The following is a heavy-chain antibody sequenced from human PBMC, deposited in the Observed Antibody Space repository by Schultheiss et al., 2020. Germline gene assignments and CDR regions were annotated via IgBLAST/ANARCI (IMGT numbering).Heavy chain of an antibody. CDR2: ISWNSGSI. CDR1: GFTFDDYA. Sequence: GGSLRLSCAASGFTFDDYAMHWVRQAPGKGLEWVSGISWNSGSIGYADSVKGRFTISRDNAKNSLYLQMNSLRAEDTALYYCARDLVYGGTRPGHYYYGMDVWGQGTTVTVSS. J-gene: IGHJ6*02. D-gene: IGHD4-23*01. CDR3: ARDLVYGGTRPGHYYYGMDV. V-gene: IGHV3-9*01.